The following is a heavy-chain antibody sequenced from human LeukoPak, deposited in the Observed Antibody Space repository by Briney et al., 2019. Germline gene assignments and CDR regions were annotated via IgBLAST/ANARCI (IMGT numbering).Heavy chain of an antibody. CDR3: ARRAIAAAAHNWFDP. Sequence: SETLSLTCAVYGGSFSGYYWSWIRQPPGKGLEWIGEIKHSGSTNYNPSLKSRVTISVDTSKNQFSLKLSSVTAADTAVYYCARRAIAAAAHNWFDPWGQGTLVTVSS. CDR2: IKHSGST. D-gene: IGHD6-13*01. V-gene: IGHV4-34*01. J-gene: IGHJ5*02. CDR1: GGSFSGYY.